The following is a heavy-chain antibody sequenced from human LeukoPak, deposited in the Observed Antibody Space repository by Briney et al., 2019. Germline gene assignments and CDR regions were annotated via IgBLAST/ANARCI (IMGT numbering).Heavy chain of an antibody. D-gene: IGHD1-14*01. CDR3: ARVSPTTSEDAFDI. CDR2: NSAYNGNT. V-gene: IGHV1-18*01. CDR1: GYIFTNYG. J-gene: IGHJ3*02. Sequence: GAAVKVSCKASGYIFTNYGISWVRQAPGQGLEWMGWNSAYNGNTDYAQKLQGRVTMTTDTSTNTAYMELRSLRSDDTAVYYCARVSPTTSEDAFDIWGQGTMVTVSS.